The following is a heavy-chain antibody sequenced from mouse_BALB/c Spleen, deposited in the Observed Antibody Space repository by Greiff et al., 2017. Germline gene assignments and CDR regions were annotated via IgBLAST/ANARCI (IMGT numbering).Heavy chain of an antibody. V-gene: IGHV1S81*02. D-gene: IGHD2-3*01. CDR3: ARSPYDGYYVRYFDV. Sequence: VKLQQPGAELVKPGASVKLSCKASGYTFTSYWMHWVKQRPGQGLEWIGEINPSNGRTNYNEKFKSKATLTVDKSSSTAYMQLSSLTSEDSAVYYCARSPYDGYYVRYFDVWGAGTTVTVSS. CDR2: INPSNGRT. J-gene: IGHJ1*01. CDR1: GYTFTSYW.